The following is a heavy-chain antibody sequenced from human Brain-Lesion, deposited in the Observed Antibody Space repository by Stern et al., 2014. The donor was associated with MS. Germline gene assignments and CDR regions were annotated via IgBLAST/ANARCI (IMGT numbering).Heavy chain of an antibody. V-gene: IGHV4-4*02. CDR2: SDHSGST. J-gene: IGHJ4*02. Sequence: VQLVESGPGLVKPSGTLSLTCAVSGGSISSSNWWSWVRQSPGKGLEWIGESDHSGSTIYNPSLKSRVTVSVEKSKTRFSLNLGSVTAADTAVYFCARFPASRPHVFDSWGQGTLVTVSS. CDR3: ARFPASRPHVFDS. CDR1: GGSISSSNW. D-gene: IGHD6-13*01.